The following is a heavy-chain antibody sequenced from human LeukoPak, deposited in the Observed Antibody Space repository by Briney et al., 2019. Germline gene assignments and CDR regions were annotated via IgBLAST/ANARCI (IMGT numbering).Heavy chain of an antibody. CDR2: ISWNSGSI. D-gene: IGHD6-6*01. CDR3: TKALTDSSSSYFDN. J-gene: IGHJ4*02. Sequence: GRSLRLSCAASGFTFDDYAMHWVRQPPGKGLEWVSGISWNSGSIGYADSVKGRFTISRDNAKNSLYLQMNSLRAEDTALYYCTKALTDSSSSYFDNWGQGTLVTVSS. CDR1: GFTFDDYA. V-gene: IGHV3-9*01.